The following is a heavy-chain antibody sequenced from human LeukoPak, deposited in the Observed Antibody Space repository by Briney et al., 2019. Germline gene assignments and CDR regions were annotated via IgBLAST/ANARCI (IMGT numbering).Heavy chain of an antibody. CDR3: ARALAHRH. CDR2: INHSGST. V-gene: IGHV4-34*01. D-gene: IGHD3-16*02. CDR1: GGSFSDYY. J-gene: IGHJ4*02. Sequence: PSETLSLTCAVYGGSFSDYYWSWIRQPPGKGLQWIGEINHSGSTKYSPSLKSRVTISVDTSKNQFSLKLSSMTAADTAVYYCARALAHRHWGQGTLVTVSS.